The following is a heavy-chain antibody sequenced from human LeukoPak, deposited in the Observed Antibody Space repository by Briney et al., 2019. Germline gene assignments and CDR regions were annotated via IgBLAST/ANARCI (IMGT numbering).Heavy chain of an antibody. D-gene: IGHD3-22*01. V-gene: IGHV3-11*01. CDR2: ISGSGSEL. CDR1: GFSFSDYY. CDR3: ARSIGYYYTMDV. Sequence: GGSLRLSCVACGFSFSDYYMSWIRQAPGRGLEWISYISGSGSELYYADSVKGRFTISRDNANNSLYLQMNSLRAEDTAVYYCARSIGYYYTMDVWGQGTTVTVSS. J-gene: IGHJ6*02.